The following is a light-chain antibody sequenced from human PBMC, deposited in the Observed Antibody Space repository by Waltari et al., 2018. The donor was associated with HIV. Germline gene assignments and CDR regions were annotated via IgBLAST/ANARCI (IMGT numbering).Light chain of an antibody. J-gene: IGLJ3*02. CDR1: SGSIASNY. CDR3: QSYDVTTVV. CDR2: EDY. V-gene: IGLV6-57*03. Sequence: NLMLTQPRSVSGSSGNTVTISCTRSSGSIASNYVQWFHQRPGSAPTTVIFEDYHRPSGVPDRFSGSIDSSSNSASLTISGLQTEDEGDYYCQSYDVTTVVFGGGTRLTVL.